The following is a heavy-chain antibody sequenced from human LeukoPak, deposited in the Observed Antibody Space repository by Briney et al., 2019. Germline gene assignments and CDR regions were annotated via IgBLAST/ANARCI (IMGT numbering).Heavy chain of an antibody. CDR3: ARVSARGYDY. V-gene: IGHV3-48*01. Sequence: QAGGSLRLSCAASGFMFDTYIMTWVRQAPGKGLEWIPYINSINAVYYTDSVQGRFNISRDNAKNSLYLQMNSLRAEDTAMYYCARVSARGYDYWGRGTLVTVSS. CDR1: GFMFDTYI. D-gene: IGHD5-18*01. J-gene: IGHJ4*02. CDR2: INSINAV.